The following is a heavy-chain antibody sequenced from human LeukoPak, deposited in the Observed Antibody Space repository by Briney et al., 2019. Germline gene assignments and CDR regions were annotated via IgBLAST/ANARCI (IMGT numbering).Heavy chain of an antibody. V-gene: IGHV4-39*07. CDR2: IYYSGST. D-gene: IGHD3-10*01. CDR1: GGSISSGSYY. Sequence: SQTLSLTCTVSGGSISSGSYYWGWIRQPPGKGLEWIGSIYYSGSTNYNPSLKSRVTISVDTSKNQFSLKLSSVTAADTAVYYCARVRYGSGSYYIFDAFDIWGQGTMVTVSS. J-gene: IGHJ3*02. CDR3: ARVRYGSGSYYIFDAFDI.